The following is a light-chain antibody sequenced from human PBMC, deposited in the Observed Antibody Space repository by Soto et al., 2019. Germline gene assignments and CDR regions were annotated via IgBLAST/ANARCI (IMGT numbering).Light chain of an antibody. J-gene: IGLJ2*01. CDR1: SSDVGGYSY. Sequence: QSALTQPPSASGSPGQSVTISCTGTSSDVGGYSYVSWYQHHPGTAPRLTIYEVSKRPSGVPDRFSGSKSGNTASLTVSGLQAEDEADYCCSSYAGSNNVIFGGGTKLTVL. V-gene: IGLV2-8*01. CDR2: EVS. CDR3: SSYAGSNNVI.